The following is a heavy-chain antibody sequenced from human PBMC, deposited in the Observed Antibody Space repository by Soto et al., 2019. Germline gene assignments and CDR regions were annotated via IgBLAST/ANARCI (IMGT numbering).Heavy chain of an antibody. CDR3: ARDKGRFSFTIFGVVIIDGPGYYYYYGMDV. J-gene: IGHJ6*02. V-gene: IGHV1-69*13. CDR2: IIPIFGTA. Sequence: GASMEGSFKGSGGTFSSYSISWVRQAPGQGVEWVGGIIPIFGTANYAQKFQGRVTITADESTSTAYMELSSLRSEDTAVYYCARDKGRFSFTIFGVVIIDGPGYYYYYGMDVWGQGTTVTVSS. CDR1: GGTFSSYS. D-gene: IGHD3-3*01.